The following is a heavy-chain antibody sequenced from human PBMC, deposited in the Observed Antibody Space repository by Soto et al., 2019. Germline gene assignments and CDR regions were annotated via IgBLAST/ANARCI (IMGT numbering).Heavy chain of an antibody. CDR3: ARGRDEYKLVNG. J-gene: IGHJ6*02. CDR1: GGSLSDYY. V-gene: IGHV4-34*01. CDR2: IHPSGRT. D-gene: IGHD1-1*01. Sequence: QVQLQQWGAGLLKPSETLSLTCAVSGGSLSDYYWPWIRQSPGKGLEWIGEIHPSGRTYYNPSLRSRVTISVDTSKNQFSMKLTSLTAADTAIYYCARGRDEYKLVNGWGHGTTVTVS.